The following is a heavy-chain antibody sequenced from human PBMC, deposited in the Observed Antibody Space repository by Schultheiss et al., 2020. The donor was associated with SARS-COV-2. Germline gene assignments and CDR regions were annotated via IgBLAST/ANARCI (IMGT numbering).Heavy chain of an antibody. J-gene: IGHJ4*02. CDR2: IIPILGIA. CDR3: AAIDSSGDFDY. CDR1: GGTFSSYT. V-gene: IGHV1-69*02. Sequence: KISCKASGGTFSSYTISWVRQAPGQGLEWMGRIIPILGIANYAQKFQGRVTITADKSTSAAYMELSSLRSDDTAVYYCAAIDSSGDFDYWGQGTLVTVSS. D-gene: IGHD3-22*01.